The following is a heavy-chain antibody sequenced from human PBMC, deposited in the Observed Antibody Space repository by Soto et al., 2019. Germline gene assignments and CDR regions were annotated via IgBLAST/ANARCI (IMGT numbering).Heavy chain of an antibody. CDR1: GFTFSSYW. J-gene: IGHJ4*02. D-gene: IGHD2-15*01. V-gene: IGHV3-7*03. CDR3: ARDMGDCSGGSCYFDY. CDR2: IKQDGSEK. Sequence: GGSLRLSCAASGFTFSSYWMSWVRQAPGKGLEWVANIKQDGSEKYYVDSVKGRFTISRDNAKNSLYLQMNSLRAEDTAVYYCARDMGDCSGGSCYFDYWGQGTLVTVSS.